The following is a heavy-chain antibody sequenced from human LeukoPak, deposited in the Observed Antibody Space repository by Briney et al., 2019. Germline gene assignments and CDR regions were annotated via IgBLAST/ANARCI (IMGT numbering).Heavy chain of an antibody. V-gene: IGHV7-4-1*02. D-gene: IGHD4-17*01. CDR3: ARFTVTTPYYFDY. CDR1: GYTFTSYS. Sequence: ASVKASCKASGYTFTSYSMNWVRQAPGQGLEWMGWINTNTGNPTYAQGFTGRFVFSLDTSVSTAYLQISSLKAEDTAVYYCARFTVTTPYYFDYWGQGTLVTVSS. J-gene: IGHJ4*02. CDR2: INTNTGNP.